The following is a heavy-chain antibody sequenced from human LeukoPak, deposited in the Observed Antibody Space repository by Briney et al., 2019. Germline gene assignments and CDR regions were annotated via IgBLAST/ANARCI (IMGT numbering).Heavy chain of an antibody. D-gene: IGHD2/OR15-2a*01. CDR2: INPNSGGT. CDR1: GYTFTGYY. Sequence: ASVKVSCKASGYTFTGYYIHWVRQAPGQRLEWMGWINPNSGGTSRVTMTRDTSISTAYMELSRLRSDDAAVYYCARSTTPNENEYFEHWGQGTLVTVSS. CDR3: ARSTTPNENEYFEH. J-gene: IGHJ1*01. V-gene: IGHV1-2*02.